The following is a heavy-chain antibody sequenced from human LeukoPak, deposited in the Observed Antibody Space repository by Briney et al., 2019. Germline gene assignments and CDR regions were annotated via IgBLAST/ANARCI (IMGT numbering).Heavy chain of an antibody. CDR1: GGTFSSYA. CDR2: IIPIFGTA. J-gene: IGHJ3*02. V-gene: IGHV1-69*06. CDR3: TREGVYSPDPTSYHRLPFDI. D-gene: IGHD3-16*02. Sequence: SVKVSCKASGGTFSSYAISWVRQAPGQGLEWMGGIIPIFGTANYAQKFRGRVSITADKSTNTAHLELSNLRSEDTAVYYCTREGVYSPDPTSYHRLPFDIWGKGTLVIVSS.